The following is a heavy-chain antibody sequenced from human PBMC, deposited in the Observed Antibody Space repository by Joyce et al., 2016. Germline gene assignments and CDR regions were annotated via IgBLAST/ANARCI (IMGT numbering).Heavy chain of an antibody. D-gene: IGHD6-6*01. CDR3: ARVLSRSVAVRLFDY. Sequence: QVQLVQSGAEVKKSGASVKVSCKASGYTFTAYYIHWRRQAPGQGLDWMARLNPHSGGTNYAQNFQGRVTMPRDASLSTAYMELSRLTSDYTAVYYCARVLSRSVAVRLFDYWGQGTLVTVSS. V-gene: IGHV1-2*06. J-gene: IGHJ4*02. CDR2: LNPHSGGT. CDR1: GYTFTAYY.